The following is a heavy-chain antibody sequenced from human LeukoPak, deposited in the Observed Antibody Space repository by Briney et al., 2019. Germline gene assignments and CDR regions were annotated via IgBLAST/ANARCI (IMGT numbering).Heavy chain of an antibody. J-gene: IGHJ4*02. V-gene: IGHV4-31*03. Sequence: SETLSLTCTVSVGSISSGSFYWSWIRQHPGKGLEWIGYIYHSGSTYYNPSLKSRVTISLDTSKNQFSLKLSSVTAADTAVFYCARTIANHFDYWGQGTLVTVSS. D-gene: IGHD4/OR15-4a*01. CDR2: IYHSGST. CDR1: VGSISSGSFY. CDR3: ARTIANHFDY.